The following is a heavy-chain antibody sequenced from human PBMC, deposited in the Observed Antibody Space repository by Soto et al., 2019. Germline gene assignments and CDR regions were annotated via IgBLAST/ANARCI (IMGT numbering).Heavy chain of an antibody. CDR1: GFTFSSYG. D-gene: IGHD6-19*01. CDR2: ISYDGSNK. CDR3: AKQKGGWGYYYYCMDV. V-gene: IGHV3-30*18. J-gene: IGHJ6*03. Sequence: GGSLRLSCAASGFTFSSYGMHWVRQAPGKGLEWVAVISYDGSNKYYADSVKGRFTISRDASKNTLNLQMNSLRAEDTAVYYCAKQKGGWGYYYYCMDVWGKGTTVTAP.